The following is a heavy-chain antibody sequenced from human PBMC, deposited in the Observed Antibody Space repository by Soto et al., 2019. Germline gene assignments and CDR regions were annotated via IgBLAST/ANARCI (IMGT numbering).Heavy chain of an antibody. CDR2: IYSGGTT. D-gene: IGHD2-2*01. CDR3: ARAAYQTDYFDS. V-gene: IGHV3-66*01. J-gene: IGHJ4*02. CDR1: GFTIRNNY. Sequence: DVHLVESGGGLVQPGGSLRLSCAASGFTIRNNYMSWVRLPPGKGLEWVSVIYSGGTTMHADSVRGRFTISRDTSKNILYLDMNSLRVEDTDTYFCARAAYQTDYFDSWGQGTLVTVSS.